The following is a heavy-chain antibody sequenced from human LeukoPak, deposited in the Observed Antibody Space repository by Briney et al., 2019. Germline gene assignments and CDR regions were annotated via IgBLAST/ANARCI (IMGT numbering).Heavy chain of an antibody. CDR1: GCTFTSYA. J-gene: IGHJ4*02. D-gene: IGHD3-9*01. CDR2: INAGNGNT. V-gene: IGHV1-3*01. CDR3: ATSAGLRYFDWGFDY. Sequence: ASVKVTCKASGCTFTSYAMHWVRQAPGQRLEWMGWINAGNGNTKYSQKFQGRVTITRDTSASTAYMELSSLRSEDTAVYYCATSAGLRYFDWGFDYWGQGTLVTVSS.